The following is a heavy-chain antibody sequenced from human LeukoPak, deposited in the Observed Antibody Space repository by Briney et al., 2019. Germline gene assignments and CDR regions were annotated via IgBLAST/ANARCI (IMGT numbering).Heavy chain of an antibody. J-gene: IGHJ5*02. CDR2: ISSSSSYI. V-gene: IGHV3-21*01. Sequence: SMNWVRXAPGKGLEWVSSISSSSSYIYYADSVKGRFTISRDNAKNSLYLQMNSLRAEDTAVYYCAREPDDYYDSSGYPWGQGTLVTVSS. D-gene: IGHD3-22*01. CDR3: AREPDDYYDSSGYP. CDR1: S.